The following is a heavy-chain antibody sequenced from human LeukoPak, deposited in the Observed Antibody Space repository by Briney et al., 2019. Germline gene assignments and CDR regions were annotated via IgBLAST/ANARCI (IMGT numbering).Heavy chain of an antibody. CDR2: INRSGGST. J-gene: IGHJ4*02. V-gene: IGHV1-46*01. CDR1: GYTFTSYY. D-gene: IGHD3-22*01. CDR3: ARDYYYDSSGYYPRAGGVFDY. Sequence: ASVKVSCKASGYTFTSYYMHWVRQAPGQGLEWMGIINRSGGSTSYAQKFQGRVTMTRDTSTSTVYMELSSLRSEDTAVYYCARDYYYDSSGYYPRAGGVFDYWGQGTLVTVSS.